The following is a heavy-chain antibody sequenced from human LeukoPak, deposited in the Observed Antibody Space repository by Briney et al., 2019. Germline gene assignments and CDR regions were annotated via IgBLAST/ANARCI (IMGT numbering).Heavy chain of an antibody. CDR1: GFSFSTST. V-gene: IGHV3-48*02. J-gene: IGHJ4*02. CDR2: ISSDSSTI. CDR3: ARDEDAF. Sequence: GKSLRLSCVASGFSFSTSTIHWVRQAPGKGLEWVSYISSDSSTIFYADSVKGRFTISRDNVKNSLFLQLNSLRDEDTAVYYCARDEDAFGGQGTLVTVSS.